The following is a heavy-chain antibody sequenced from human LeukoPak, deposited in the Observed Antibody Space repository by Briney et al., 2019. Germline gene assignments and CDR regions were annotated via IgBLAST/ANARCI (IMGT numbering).Heavy chain of an antibody. CDR1: GGSISSYY. D-gene: IGHD3-16*02. CDR2: IYYSGST. CDR3: ARELAVYVWGSYRSPGSYNWFDP. Sequence: SETLSLTCTVSGGSISSYYWSWIRQPPGKGLEWIGYIYYSGSTNYNPSLKSRVTISVDTSKNQFSLKLSSVTAADTAVYYCARELAVYVWGSYRSPGSYNWFDPWGQGTLVTVSS. V-gene: IGHV4-59*01. J-gene: IGHJ5*02.